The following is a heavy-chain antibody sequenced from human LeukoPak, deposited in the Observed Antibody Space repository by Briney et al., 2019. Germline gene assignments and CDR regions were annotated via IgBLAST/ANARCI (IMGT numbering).Heavy chain of an antibody. CDR3: AKARPRIVVVPAATAFDY. Sequence: GGSLRLSCAASGFTFSSYGMHWVRQAPGKGLEWVAFIRYDGSNKYYADSVKGRFTISRDNSKDTLYLQMNSLRAEDTAVYYCAKARPRIVVVPAATAFDYWGQGTLATVSS. CDR2: IRYDGSNK. V-gene: IGHV3-30*02. D-gene: IGHD2-2*01. CDR1: GFTFSSYG. J-gene: IGHJ4*02.